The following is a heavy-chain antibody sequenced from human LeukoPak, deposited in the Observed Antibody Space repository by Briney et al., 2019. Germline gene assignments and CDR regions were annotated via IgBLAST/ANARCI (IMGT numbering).Heavy chain of an antibody. CDR1: GGTFSSYA. Sequence: SVKVSCKASGGTFSSYAISWVRQAPGQGLEWMGGIIPIFGTANYAQKFQGRVTITTDESTSTAYMELSSLRSEDTAVYYCSRAEGGQWPTGYYYYRDVGGKGTRSPSP. J-gene: IGHJ6*03. CDR3: SRAEGGQWPTGYYYYRDV. D-gene: IGHD6-19*01. CDR2: IIPIFGTA. V-gene: IGHV1-69*05.